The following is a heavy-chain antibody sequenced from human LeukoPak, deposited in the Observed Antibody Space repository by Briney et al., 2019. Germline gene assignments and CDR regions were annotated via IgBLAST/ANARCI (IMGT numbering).Heavy chain of an antibody. Sequence: SETLSLTCAVYGGSFSGYYWSWIRQPPGKGLEWIGEINHSGSTNYNPSLKSRVTISVDTSKNQFSLKLSSVTAADTAVYYCARGLEFGENWGQGTLVTVSS. V-gene: IGHV4-34*01. CDR2: INHSGST. CDR3: ARGLEFGEN. CDR1: GGSFSGYY. J-gene: IGHJ4*02. D-gene: IGHD3-10*01.